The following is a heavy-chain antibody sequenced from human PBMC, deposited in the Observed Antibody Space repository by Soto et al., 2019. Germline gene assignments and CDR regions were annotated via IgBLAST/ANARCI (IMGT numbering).Heavy chain of an antibody. CDR3: ARGLYCSGGSCYSYYYYMDV. CDR2: MNPNSGNT. CDR1: GYTFTSYD. J-gene: IGHJ6*03. D-gene: IGHD2-15*01. V-gene: IGHV1-8*01. Sequence: ASVKVSCKASGYTFTSYDINWVRQATGQGLEWMGWMNPNSGNTGYAQKFQGRVTMTRNTSISTAYMELSSLRSEDTAVYYCARGLYCSGGSCYSYYYYMDVWGKGTTVTVSS.